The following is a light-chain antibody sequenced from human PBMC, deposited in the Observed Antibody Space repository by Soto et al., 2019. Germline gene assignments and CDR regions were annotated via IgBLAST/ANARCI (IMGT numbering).Light chain of an antibody. V-gene: IGLV2-8*01. CDR3: QAWDSSTVV. CDR1: SSDVGGYNY. J-gene: IGLJ2*01. Sequence: QSALTQPPSASGSPGQSVAISCTGTSSDVGGYNYVSWYQQHPGKAPKLMIYEVNKRPSGVPERFSGSNSGNTATLTISGTQAMDEADYYCQAWDSSTVVFGGGTQLTVL. CDR2: EVN.